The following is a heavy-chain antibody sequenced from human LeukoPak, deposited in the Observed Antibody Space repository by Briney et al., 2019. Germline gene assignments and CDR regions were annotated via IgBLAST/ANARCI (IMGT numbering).Heavy chain of an antibody. D-gene: IGHD6-19*01. CDR3: ARVGSNQWLDY. Sequence: QSGGSLRLSCAASGFTPSSYSMNWVRQAPGKGLEWVSYISGGSSTIYYADSVKGRFTVSRDNAKNSLYLLMDSLRAEDTAVNYCARVGSNQWLDYWGQGTLVTVSS. J-gene: IGHJ4*02. CDR1: GFTPSSYS. V-gene: IGHV3-48*01. CDR2: ISGGSSTI.